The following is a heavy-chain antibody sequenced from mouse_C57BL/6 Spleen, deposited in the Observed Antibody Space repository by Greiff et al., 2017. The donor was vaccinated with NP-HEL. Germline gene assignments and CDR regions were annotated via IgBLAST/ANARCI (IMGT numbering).Heavy chain of an antibody. CDR1: GYTFTSYW. CDR3: ARSYDGYYVYDY. J-gene: IGHJ2*01. Sequence: VQLQQPGAELVRPGTSVKLSCKASGYTFTSYWMHWVKQRPGQGLEWIGVIDPSDSYTNYNQKFKGKATLTVDTSSSTAYMQLSSLTSEDSAVYYCARSYDGYYVYDYWGQGTTLTVSS. D-gene: IGHD2-3*01. CDR2: IDPSDSYT. V-gene: IGHV1-59*01.